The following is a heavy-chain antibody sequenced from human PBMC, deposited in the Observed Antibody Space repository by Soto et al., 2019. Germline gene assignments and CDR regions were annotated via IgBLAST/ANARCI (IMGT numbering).Heavy chain of an antibody. CDR2: FDPEDGET. V-gene: IGHV1-24*01. CDR1: GYTLTELS. D-gene: IGHD6-13*01. Sequence: ASVKVSCKVSGYTLTELSMHWVRQAPGKGLEWMGGFDPEDGETIYAQKFQGRVTMTEDTSTDTAYMELSSLRSEDTAVYYCATDGHQVAAAGRRGAFDIWGQGTMVTVSS. CDR3: ATDGHQVAAAGRRGAFDI. J-gene: IGHJ3*02.